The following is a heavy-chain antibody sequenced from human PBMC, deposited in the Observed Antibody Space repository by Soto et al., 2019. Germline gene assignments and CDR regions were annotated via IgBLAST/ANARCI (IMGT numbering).Heavy chain of an antibody. J-gene: IGHJ4*02. CDR2: ISSNGGST. D-gene: IGHD2-15*01. CDR1: VFTFISYA. Sequence: GWSLRLSCSASVFTFISYAMHWVRQAPGKGLEYVSAISSNGGSTYYADSVKGRFTISRDNSKNTLYLQMSSLRAEDTAVYYCVKGRTYCSGGSCGRYFDYWGQGTLVTVSS. CDR3: VKGRTYCSGGSCGRYFDY. V-gene: IGHV3-64D*06.